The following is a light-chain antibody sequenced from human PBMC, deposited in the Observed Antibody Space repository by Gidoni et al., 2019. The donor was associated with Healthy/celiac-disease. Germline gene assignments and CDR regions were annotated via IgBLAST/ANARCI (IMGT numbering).Light chain of an antibody. CDR1: QSVLYSSNNKHY. CDR2: WAS. V-gene: IGKV4-1*01. J-gene: IGKJ4*01. Sequence: DIVMPQSPDSLAVSLGERATINCKSSQSVLYSSNNKHYLAWYQQKPGQPPTLLIYWASTRESGVPDRFSGSGSGTDFTLTISSLQAEDVAVYYCQQYYSTPLTFGGGTKVEIK. CDR3: QQYYSTPLT.